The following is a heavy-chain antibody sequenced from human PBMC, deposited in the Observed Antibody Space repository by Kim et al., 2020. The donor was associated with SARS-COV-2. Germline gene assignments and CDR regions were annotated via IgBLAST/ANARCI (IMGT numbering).Heavy chain of an antibody. Sequence: SETLSLTCTVSGGSISSYYWSWIRQPPGKGLEWIGYIYYSDSTNYNPSLKSRVTISVDTSKNQFSLKLSSVTAADTAVYYCARVSSDYGSGRFDYWGQGTLVTVSS. CDR1: GGSISSYY. D-gene: IGHD3-10*01. CDR2: IYYSDST. CDR3: ARVSSDYGSGRFDY. J-gene: IGHJ4*02. V-gene: IGHV4-59*01.